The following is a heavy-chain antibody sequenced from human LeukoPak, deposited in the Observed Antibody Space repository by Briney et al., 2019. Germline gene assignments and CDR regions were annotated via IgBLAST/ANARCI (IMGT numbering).Heavy chain of an antibody. CDR1: GDTFSSYV. Sequence: GASVKVSCKASGDTFSSYVISWVRQAPGQGLEWMGRIIPILGITNYAQKFQGRVTTTADKSTSTAYMELSSLRSEDTAVYYCARGVHYCSSTSCYAGGDNWFDPWGQGTLVTVSS. CDR3: ARGVHYCSSTSCYAGGDNWFDP. J-gene: IGHJ5*02. V-gene: IGHV1-69*04. CDR2: IIPILGIT. D-gene: IGHD2-2*01.